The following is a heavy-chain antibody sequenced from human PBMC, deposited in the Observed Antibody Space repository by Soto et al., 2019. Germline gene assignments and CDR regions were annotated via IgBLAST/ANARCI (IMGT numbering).Heavy chain of an antibody. CDR1: GGSISSYY. CDR3: ARESRITMVRGVYYYYGMDV. CDR2: IYYSGST. D-gene: IGHD3-10*01. Sequence: PSETLSLTCTVPGGSISSYYWSWIRQPPGKGLEWIGYIYYSGSTNYNPSLKSRVTISVDTSKNQFSLKLSSVTAADTAVYYCARESRITMVRGVYYYYGMDVWGQGTTVTVSS. J-gene: IGHJ6*02. V-gene: IGHV4-59*01.